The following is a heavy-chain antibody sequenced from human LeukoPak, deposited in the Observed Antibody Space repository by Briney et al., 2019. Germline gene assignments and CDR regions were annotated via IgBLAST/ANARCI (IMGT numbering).Heavy chain of an antibody. V-gene: IGHV1-2*02. CDR2: INPNSGGT. CDR3: ARDKGDFSSTWGRNYFDY. CDR1: GYTFTGYY. Sequence: ASVKVSCKASGYTFTGYYMHWVRQAPGQGLEWMGWINPNSGGTNYAQKFQGRVTMTRDTSISTAYMELRSLRSDDTAIYYCARDKGDFSSTWGRNYFDYWGPGTLVTVSS. J-gene: IGHJ4*02. D-gene: IGHD6-13*01.